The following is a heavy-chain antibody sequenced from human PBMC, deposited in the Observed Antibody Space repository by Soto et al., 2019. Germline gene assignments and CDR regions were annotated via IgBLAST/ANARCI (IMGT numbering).Heavy chain of an antibody. V-gene: IGHV1-18*01. D-gene: IGHD3-16*02. CDR1: GYTFTSYG. CDR3: ARGSSWGSYRYTPDDY. J-gene: IGHJ4*02. CDR2: TSAYNGNT. Sequence: ASVKVSCKASGYTFTSYGISWVRQAPGQGLEWMGWTSAYNGNTNYAQKLQGRVTMTTDTSTSTAYMELRSLRSDDTAVYYCARGSSWGSYRYTPDDYWGQGTLVTVSS.